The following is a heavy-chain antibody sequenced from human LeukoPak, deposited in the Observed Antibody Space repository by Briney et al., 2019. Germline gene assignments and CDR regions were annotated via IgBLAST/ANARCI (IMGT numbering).Heavy chain of an antibody. CDR1: GFTFSHYW. CDR2: ISSDGSST. V-gene: IGHV3-74*01. D-gene: IGHD3-10*01. Sequence: GGSLRLSCAASGFTFSHYWMHWVRQAPGKGLVWLSRISSDGSSTTYADSVEGRFTVSRDNAKNTLYLQMNSLRAEDTAVYYCARAPESLSSSDYWGQGTLVTVSS. J-gene: IGHJ4*02. CDR3: ARAPESLSSSDY.